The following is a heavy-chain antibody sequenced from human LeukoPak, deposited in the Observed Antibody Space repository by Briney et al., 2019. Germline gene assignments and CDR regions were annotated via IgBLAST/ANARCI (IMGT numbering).Heavy chain of an antibody. J-gene: IGHJ6*02. CDR2: INHSGST. CDR3: ARGIWFGELSNYYYGMDV. CDR1: GGSFSGYY. Sequence: PSETLSLTCAVYGGSFSGYYWSWIRQPPGKGLEWIGEINHSGSTYYNPSLKSRVTISVDTSKNQFSLKLSSVTAADTAVYYCARGIWFGELSNYYYGMDVWGQGTTVTVSS. D-gene: IGHD3-10*01. V-gene: IGHV4-34*09.